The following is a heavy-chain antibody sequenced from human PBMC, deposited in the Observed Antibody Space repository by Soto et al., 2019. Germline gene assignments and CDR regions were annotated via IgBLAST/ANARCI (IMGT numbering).Heavy chain of an antibody. CDR2: IIPIFGTA. Sequence: SVKVSCKASGGTFSSYAISWVRQAPGQGLEWMGGIIPIFGTANYAQKFQGRVTITADESTSTAYMELSSLRSEDTAVYYCAILGVARQRLHVPAPGSYVIVSAGM. J-gene: IGHJ6*01. V-gene: IGHV1-69*13. CDR1: GGTFSSYA. CDR3: AILGVARQRLHVPAPGSYVIVSAGM. D-gene: IGHD3-16*02.